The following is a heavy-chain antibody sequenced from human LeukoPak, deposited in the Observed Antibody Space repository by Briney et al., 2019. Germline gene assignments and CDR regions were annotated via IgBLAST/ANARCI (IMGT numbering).Heavy chain of an antibody. CDR2: ISGSGGST. CDR1: EFTFSTYA. J-gene: IGHJ5*02. CDR3: ARNIRASAVWFDP. Sequence: GGSLRLSCAASEFTFSTYAMSWVRQAPGKGLEWVSAISGSGGSTYYADSVKGRFTISRDNSKNTLYLQMNSLRAEDTAIYYCARNIRASAVWFDPWGQGTLVTVSS. V-gene: IGHV3-23*01. D-gene: IGHD6-13*01.